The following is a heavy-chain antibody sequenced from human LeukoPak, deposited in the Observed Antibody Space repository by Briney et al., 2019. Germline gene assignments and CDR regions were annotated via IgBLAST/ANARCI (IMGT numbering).Heavy chain of an antibody. CDR3: ARGSTYYDSSGQVPFDY. V-gene: IGHV3-48*01. Sequence: GGSLRLSCAASGFTFSTYWMTWVRQAPGKGLEWVSYISSSSSTIYYADSVKGRFTISRDNAKNSLYLQMNSLRAEDTAVYYCARGSTYYDSSGQVPFDYWGQGTLVTVSS. CDR2: ISSSSSTI. J-gene: IGHJ4*02. CDR1: GFTFSTYW. D-gene: IGHD3-22*01.